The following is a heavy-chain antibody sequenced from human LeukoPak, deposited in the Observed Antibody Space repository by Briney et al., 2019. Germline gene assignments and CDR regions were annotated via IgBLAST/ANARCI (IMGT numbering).Heavy chain of an antibody. CDR2: IYYSGST. V-gene: IGHV4-39*01. CDR3: ARHVAYYDILTGYSPPHFFDY. CDR1: GGSISSSSYY. Sequence: SETLSLTCTVSGGSISSSSYYWGWIRQPPGKGLEWIGSIYYSGSTYYNPSLKSRVTISVDTSKNQFSLKLSSVTAADTAVYYCARHVAYYDILTGYSPPHFFDYWGQGTLVTVSS. D-gene: IGHD3-9*01. J-gene: IGHJ4*02.